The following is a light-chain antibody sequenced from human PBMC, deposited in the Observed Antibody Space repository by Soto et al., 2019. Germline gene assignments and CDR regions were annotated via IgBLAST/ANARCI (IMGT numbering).Light chain of an antibody. CDR3: QQYNSYPMYT. J-gene: IGKJ5*01. Sequence: DIQMTQSPSILSASVGDRVTITCRASQSISSWLAWYQQKPGKAPNLLIYKASHLENGVPSRFSGSGSGTEFTLTISSLQPGDFATYYCQQYNSYPMYTFGQGTRLEIK. V-gene: IGKV1-5*03. CDR2: KAS. CDR1: QSISSW.